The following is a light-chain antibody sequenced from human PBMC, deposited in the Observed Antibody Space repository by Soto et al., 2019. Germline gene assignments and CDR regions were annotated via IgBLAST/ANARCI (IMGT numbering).Light chain of an antibody. CDR2: DVS. J-gene: IGLJ1*01. CDR3: CSYTRSGTLI. CDR1: SGDIGDYNY. Sequence: HSALTQAASVSGFPGQSISISCVGTSGDIGDYNYVSWYQQHPGKVPKVIIYDVSNRPSGVSYRFSGTKSGNAASLTVSGLQAEDEADYYCCSYTRSGTLIFGTGTKVTV. V-gene: IGLV2-14*01.